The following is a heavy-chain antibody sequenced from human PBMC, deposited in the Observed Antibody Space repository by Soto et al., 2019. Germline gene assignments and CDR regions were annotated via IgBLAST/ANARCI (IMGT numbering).Heavy chain of an antibody. D-gene: IGHD4-17*01. CDR3: AKEAPRYYFDY. J-gene: IGHJ4*02. CDR1: GFTFSSYG. CDR2: ISYDGSNK. Sequence: LRLSCAASGFTFSSYGMHWVRQAPGKGLEWVAVISYDGSNKYYADSVKGRFTISRDNSKNTLYLQMNSLRAEDTAVYYCAKEAPRYYFDYWGQGTLVTVSS. V-gene: IGHV3-30*18.